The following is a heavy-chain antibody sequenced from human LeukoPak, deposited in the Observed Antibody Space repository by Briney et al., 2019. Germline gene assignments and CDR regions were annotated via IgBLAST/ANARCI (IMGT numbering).Heavy chain of an antibody. CDR2: IYYSGST. CDR1: GGSISSYY. CDR3: ARNLDTAMVTRGNWFDP. D-gene: IGHD5-18*01. J-gene: IGHJ5*02. V-gene: IGHV4-59*12. Sequence: PSETLSLTCTVSGGSISSYYWSWIRQPPGKGLEWIGYIYYSGSTNYNPSLKSRVTISVDTSKNQFPLKLSSVTAADTAVYYCARNLDTAMVTRGNWFDPWGQGTLVTVSS.